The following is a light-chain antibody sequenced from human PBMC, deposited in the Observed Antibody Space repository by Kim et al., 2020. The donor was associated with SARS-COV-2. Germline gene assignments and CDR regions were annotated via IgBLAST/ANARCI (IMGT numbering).Light chain of an antibody. Sequence: QLVLTQPPSVSGAPGQRVTISCTGSISNIGAGYDVHWYQQLPATAPKLLIYGNSNRPSGVPDRFSGSKSDTSASLAITGLQAEDVADYYCQSYDNSLSGYVFGSVTKVTVL. CDR2: GNS. V-gene: IGLV1-40*01. CDR1: ISNIGAGYD. J-gene: IGLJ1*01. CDR3: QSYDNSLSGYV.